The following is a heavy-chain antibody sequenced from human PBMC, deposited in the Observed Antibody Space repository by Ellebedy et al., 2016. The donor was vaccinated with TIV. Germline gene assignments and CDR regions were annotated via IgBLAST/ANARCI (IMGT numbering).Heavy chain of an antibody. V-gene: IGHV3-23*01. D-gene: IGHD3-3*01. J-gene: IGHJ4*02. CDR3: AKDPYYAFWGGYPTGGWFFDF. CDR2: ISGSGGST. CDR1: GFTFSNYA. Sequence: PGGSLRLSCAASGFTFSNYAMSWVRQAPGKGLEWVSAISGSGGSTYYADSVKGRFTISRDNSKNTLYLQMIRLRAEDTATYDCAKDPYYAFWGGYPTGGWFFDFWGQGTVVTVSS.